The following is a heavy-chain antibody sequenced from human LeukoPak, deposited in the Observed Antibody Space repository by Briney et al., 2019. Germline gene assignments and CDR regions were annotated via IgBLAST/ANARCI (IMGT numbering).Heavy chain of an antibody. CDR3: ARLGKAEAGFIDY. D-gene: IGHD6-19*01. CDR1: GGSISSYY. J-gene: IGHJ4*02. CDR2: IYYSGST. V-gene: IGHV4-59*08. Sequence: SETLSLTCTVAGGSISSYYWSWIWQPPGKGLEWIGYIYYSGSTNYNPSLKSRVTISVDTSKNQFSLKLSSVTAADTAVYYCARLGKAEAGFIDYWGQGTLVTVSS.